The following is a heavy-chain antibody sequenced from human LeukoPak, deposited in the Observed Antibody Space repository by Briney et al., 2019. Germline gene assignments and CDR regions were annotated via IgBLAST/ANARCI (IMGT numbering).Heavy chain of an antibody. CDR2: ISSSSSYI. CDR1: GFTFGSYS. D-gene: IGHD3-3*01. V-gene: IGHV3-21*01. CDR3: ARVTDYDFWSGPYYFDY. J-gene: IGHJ4*02. Sequence: PGGSLRLSCAASGFTFGSYSMNWVRQAPGKGLEWVSSISSSSSYIYYADSVRGRFTISRDNAKNSLYLQMNSLRAEDTAVYYCARVTDYDFWSGPYYFDYWGQGTLVTVSS.